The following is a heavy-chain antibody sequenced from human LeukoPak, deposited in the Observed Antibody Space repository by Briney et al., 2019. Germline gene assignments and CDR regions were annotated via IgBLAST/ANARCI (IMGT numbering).Heavy chain of an antibody. J-gene: IGHJ6*02. V-gene: IGHV3-30*18. CDR1: GFTFSNYG. Sequence: QPGGSLRLSCAASGFTFSNYGMHWVRRAPGKGLEWVAVISYDGSNEYYADSVKGRFTISRDNSKNTLYLQMNSLRAEDTAVYYCAKVLEPQIYDYYYYGMDVWGQGTTVTVSS. CDR3: AKVLEPQIYDYYYYGMDV. D-gene: IGHD1-1*01. CDR2: ISYDGSNE.